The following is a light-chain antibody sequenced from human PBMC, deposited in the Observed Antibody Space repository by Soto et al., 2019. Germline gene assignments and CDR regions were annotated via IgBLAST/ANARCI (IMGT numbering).Light chain of an antibody. V-gene: IGKV3-15*01. J-gene: IGKJ1*01. CDR1: QGVYSN. Sequence: EIVMTQSPASLSVSAGERATISCRASQGVYSNLAWYQQKPGQAPRLLIFGASSRPTGIPARFSGRGSGTEFTLTISSLQSEDFAVYYCQQYNDWPWTFGQGTKVEMK. CDR3: QQYNDWPWT. CDR2: GAS.